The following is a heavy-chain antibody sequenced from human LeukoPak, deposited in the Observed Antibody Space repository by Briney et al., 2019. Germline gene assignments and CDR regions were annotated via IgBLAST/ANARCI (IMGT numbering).Heavy chain of an antibody. CDR1: GGSFSGYY. CDR3: ARGGASMARGAPNRFGP. CDR2: INHSGST. D-gene: IGHD3-10*01. J-gene: IGHJ5*02. V-gene: IGHV4-34*01. Sequence: SETLSLTCAVYGGSFSGYYWSWIRQPPGKGLEWIGEINHSGSTNYNPSLKSRVTISVDTSKNQFSLKLSSVTAADTAVYYCARGGASMARGAPNRFGPWGQGTLVTVSS.